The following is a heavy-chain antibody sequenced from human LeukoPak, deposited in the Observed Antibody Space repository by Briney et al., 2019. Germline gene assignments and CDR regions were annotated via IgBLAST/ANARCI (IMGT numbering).Heavy chain of an antibody. CDR3: ARVRGGRSWYYYGMDV. J-gene: IGHJ6*02. Sequence: GGSLRLSCAPSGFTFSNFAMHLVRQAPGTALEWVAVISYDGDKEYFADSVKGQFTISRYNSKDRLYLQMNSLRPEDTAMYYCARVRGGRSWYYYGMDVWGRGTTVTVSS. CDR2: ISYDGDKE. V-gene: IGHV3-30-3*01. D-gene: IGHD3-16*01. CDR1: GFTFSNFA.